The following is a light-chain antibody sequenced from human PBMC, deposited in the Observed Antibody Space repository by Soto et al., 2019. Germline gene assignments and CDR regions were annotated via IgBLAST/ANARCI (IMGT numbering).Light chain of an antibody. Sequence: EIVLTQSPATLSLSPGERATLSCRASQRISTYLAWYQEKPGQAPRLLIYDTFNRATGISARFSASGSGTEFTLTISSVEPEDVAGYYCQQRANWPPTFGQGTKVEI. V-gene: IGKV3-11*01. CDR3: QQRANWPPT. CDR2: DTF. J-gene: IGKJ1*01. CDR1: QRISTY.